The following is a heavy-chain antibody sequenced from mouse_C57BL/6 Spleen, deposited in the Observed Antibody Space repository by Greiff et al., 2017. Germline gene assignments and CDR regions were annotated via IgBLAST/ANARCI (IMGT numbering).Heavy chain of an antibody. V-gene: IGHV1-69*01. CDR2: IDPSDSYT. D-gene: IGHD2-5*01. Sequence: QVQLQQPGAELVMPGASVKLSCKASGYTFTSYWMPWVKQRPGQGLEWIGEIDPSDSYTNYNQKFKGKSTLTVDKSSSTAYMQLSSLTSEDSAVYDCARSDYSTFAYWGQGTLVTVSA. CDR3: ARSDYSTFAY. CDR1: GYTFTSYW. J-gene: IGHJ3*01.